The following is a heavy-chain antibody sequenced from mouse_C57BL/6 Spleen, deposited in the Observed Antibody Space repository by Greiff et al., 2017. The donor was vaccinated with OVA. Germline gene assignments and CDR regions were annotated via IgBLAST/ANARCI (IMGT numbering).Heavy chain of an antibody. V-gene: IGHV5-4*01. D-gene: IGHD1-1*01. CDR2: ISDGGSYT. CDR1: GFTFSSYA. CDR3: ARDGGLRAAWFAY. J-gene: IGHJ3*01. Sequence: EVKLVESGGGLVKPGGSLKLSCAASGFTFSSYAMSWVRQTPEKRLEWVATISDGGSYTYYPDNVKGRFSISRDNAKNKLYLQMSHLKSEDTAMYYCARDGGLRAAWFAYWGQGTLVTVSA.